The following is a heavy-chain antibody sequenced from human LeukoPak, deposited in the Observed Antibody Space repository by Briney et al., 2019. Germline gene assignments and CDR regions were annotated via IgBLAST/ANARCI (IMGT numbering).Heavy chain of an antibody. CDR1: GFTFSSYE. CDR3: ARDLAVAGDAFDI. V-gene: IGHV3-48*03. CDR2: ISSSGSTI. Sequence: GGALRLSCAASGFTFSSYERNWVRQAPGKGLEWVSYISSSGSTIYYADSVKGRFTISRDNAKNSLYLQMNSLRAEDTAVYYCARDLAVAGDAFDIWGQGTMVTVSS. J-gene: IGHJ3*02. D-gene: IGHD6-19*01.